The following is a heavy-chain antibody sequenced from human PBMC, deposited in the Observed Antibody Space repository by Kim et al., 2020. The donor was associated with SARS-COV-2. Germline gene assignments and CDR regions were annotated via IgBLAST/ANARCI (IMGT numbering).Heavy chain of an antibody. CDR3: AKAYDSSGYHFERAADY. CDR1: GFTFDKLA. V-gene: IGHV3-23*01. J-gene: IGHJ4*02. Sequence: GGSLRLSCVASGFTFDKLAMSWVRQAPGKGLEWVSSISGNGLHPYYSDSVKGRFIVSRDNSQNTVFLQTGSLRADDTAIYYCAKAYDSSGYHFERAADYWGQGTLITVSS. CDR2: ISGNGLHP. D-gene: IGHD3-22*01.